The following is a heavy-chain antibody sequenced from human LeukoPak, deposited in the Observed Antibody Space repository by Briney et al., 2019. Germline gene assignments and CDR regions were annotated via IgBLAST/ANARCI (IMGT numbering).Heavy chain of an antibody. Sequence: ASVKVSCKASGYTFRSYGISWVRQAPGQGLVWMGWISAYNGNIIYAQKLQGRVTMTTDTYTSTAYMELRSLRSDDTVVYYCARGEYQLAGYYYYMDVWGKGTTVTVSS. J-gene: IGHJ6*03. CDR2: ISAYNGNI. CDR3: ARGEYQLAGYYYYMDV. V-gene: IGHV1-18*01. D-gene: IGHD2-2*01. CDR1: GYTFRSYG.